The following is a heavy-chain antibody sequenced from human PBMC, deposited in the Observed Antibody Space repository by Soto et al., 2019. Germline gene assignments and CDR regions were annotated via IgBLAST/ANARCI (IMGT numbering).Heavy chain of an antibody. J-gene: IGHJ4*02. CDR3: ARDRYSSSSGIYFDY. Sequence: GGSLRLSCAASGFTFSSYAMHWVRQAPGKGLEWVAVISYDGSNKYYADSVKGRFTISRDNSKNTLYLQMNSLRAEDTAVYYCARDRYSSSSGIYFDYWGQGTLVTVSS. D-gene: IGHD6-6*01. CDR1: GFTFSSYA. CDR2: ISYDGSNK. V-gene: IGHV3-30-3*01.